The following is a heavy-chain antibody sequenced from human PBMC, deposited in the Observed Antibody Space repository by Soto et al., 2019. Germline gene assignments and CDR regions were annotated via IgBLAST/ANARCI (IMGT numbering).Heavy chain of an antibody. V-gene: IGHV4-39*01. J-gene: IGHJ4*02. Sequence: SETQSLTCTVSGDSISSINYFWGWIRQPPGKGLEWIGTIFYSGSTYYNPSLKSRVTISVDTSKNQFSLKLTSVTAADTALYYCARRYGWLYFDYWGQGSLVTVSS. CDR2: IFYSGST. CDR3: ARRYGWLYFDY. CDR1: GDSISSINYF. D-gene: IGHD3-10*01.